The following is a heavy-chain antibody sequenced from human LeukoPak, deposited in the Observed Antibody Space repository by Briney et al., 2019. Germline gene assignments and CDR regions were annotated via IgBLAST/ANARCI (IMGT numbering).Heavy chain of an antibody. CDR3: ARAVPGFDS. CDR1: GFTFDDYG. J-gene: IGHJ4*02. Sequence: GGSLRLSCAASGFTFDDYGMSWVRQAPGKGLEWVSYISTSGSSIYYADSVRGRFTISRDNAKNSVYLQMDSLRAEDTALYYCARAVPGFDSWGQGTLVTVSS. CDR2: ISTSGSSI. V-gene: IGHV3-21*01.